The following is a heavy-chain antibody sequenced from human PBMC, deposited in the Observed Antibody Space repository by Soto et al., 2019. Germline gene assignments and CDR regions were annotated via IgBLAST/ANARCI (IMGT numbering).Heavy chain of an antibody. Sequence: PSENLSLTCTISGDSFSNLYWPWIRQSLGKGLEWIGYIFHSGVTVYNPSVKSRVTIPIDKSRNLFFLNLSSVTAAHTAVYYCATDSYFYNRRGYYITLDTWGQGTLVTVSS. J-gene: IGHJ5*02. D-gene: IGHD3-22*01. CDR2: IFHSGVT. V-gene: IGHV4-59*11. CDR1: GDSFSNLY. CDR3: ATDSYFYNRRGYYITLDT.